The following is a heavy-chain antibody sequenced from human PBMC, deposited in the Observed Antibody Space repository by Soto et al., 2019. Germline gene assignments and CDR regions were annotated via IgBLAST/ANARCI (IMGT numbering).Heavy chain of an antibody. CDR2: ISSSSSYI. J-gene: IGHJ6*02. CDR3: ARNRVTTQGGGYYYYGMDV. V-gene: IGHV3-21*01. D-gene: IGHD4-17*01. Sequence: PGGSLRLSCAASGFTFSSYSMNWVRQAPGKGLEWVSSISSSSSYIYYADSVKGRFTISRDNAKNSLYLQMNSLRAEDTAVYYCARNRVTTQGGGYYYYGMDVWGQGTTVTVS. CDR1: GFTFSSYS.